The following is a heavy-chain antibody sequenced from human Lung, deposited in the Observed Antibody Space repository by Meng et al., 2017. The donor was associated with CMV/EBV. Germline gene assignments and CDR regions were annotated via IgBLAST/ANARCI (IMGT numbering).Heavy chain of an antibody. CDR2: INHSGGT. V-gene: IGHV4-34*01. CDR1: GGSFSSYY. Sequence: SETLSLTCAVYGGSFSSYYWTWIRQPPGKGLEWIGEINHSGGTNYKPSLKSRVAILVDTSKSQFSLKLSSLNAADTAVYYCLRGPQVSWLRSRLAAFDIWGQETXVTVSS. J-gene: IGHJ3*02. D-gene: IGHD5-12*01. CDR3: LRGPQVSWLRSRLAAFDI.